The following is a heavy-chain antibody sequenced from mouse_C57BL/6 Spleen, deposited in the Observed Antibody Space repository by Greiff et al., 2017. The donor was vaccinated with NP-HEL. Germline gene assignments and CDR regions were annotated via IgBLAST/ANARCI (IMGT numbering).Heavy chain of an antibody. CDR2: IDPSDSYT. CDR3: ARPNWAYWYFDV. Sequence: QVQLQQPGAELVMPGASVKLSCKASGYTFTSYWMHWVKQRPGQGLEWIGEIDPSDSYTNYNQKFKGKSTLAVDKSSSTAYMQLSSLTSEDAAVYYCARPNWAYWYFDVWGTGTTVTVSS. D-gene: IGHD4-1*01. J-gene: IGHJ1*03. V-gene: IGHV1-69*01. CDR1: GYTFTSYW.